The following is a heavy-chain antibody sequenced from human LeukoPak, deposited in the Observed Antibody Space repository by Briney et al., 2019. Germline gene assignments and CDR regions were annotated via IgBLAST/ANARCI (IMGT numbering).Heavy chain of an antibody. D-gene: IGHD6-6*01. CDR1: GMSFSTYC. Sequence: PSETLSLTCAVYGMSFSTYCWNWIRQSPGKGLEWIGEVNPRGSTNYNPSLKTRVTISTDTSKNQFSLRLTSVTAADTAVYYCARSPLWTIAARPLDNWGQGALVTVSS. CDR3: ARSPLWTIAARPLDN. V-gene: IGHV4-34*01. J-gene: IGHJ4*02. CDR2: VNPRGST.